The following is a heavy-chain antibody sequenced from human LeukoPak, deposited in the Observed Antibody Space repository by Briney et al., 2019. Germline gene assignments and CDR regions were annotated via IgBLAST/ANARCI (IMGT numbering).Heavy chain of an antibody. J-gene: IGHJ4*02. D-gene: IGHD5-12*01. CDR2: IYYSGST. CDR3: ARVSLNSGYVPFDY. Sequence: SETLSLTCTVSGGSISSGGYYWSWIRQHPGKGLEWIGYIYYSGSTYYNPSLKSRVTISVDTSKNQFSLKLSSVTAADTAVYYCARVSLNSGYVPFDYWGQGTLVTVSS. CDR1: GGSISSGGYY. V-gene: IGHV4-31*03.